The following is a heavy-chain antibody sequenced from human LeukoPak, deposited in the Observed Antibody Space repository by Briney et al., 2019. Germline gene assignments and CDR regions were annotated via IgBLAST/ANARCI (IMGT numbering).Heavy chain of an antibody. CDR2: IYHSGST. J-gene: IGHJ4*02. D-gene: IGHD3-10*01. CDR1: AYSISSGYY. V-gene: IGHV4-38-2*02. Sequence: SETLSLTCTVSAYSISSGYYWGWIRQPPGEGLEWIGSIYHSGSTYYNPSLKSSVTISLDTSKNHYSLRLSSVTASDTAVYYCAREAPIADSGNYYKSRGYWGQGTLVTVSS. CDR3: AREAPIADSGNYYKSRGY.